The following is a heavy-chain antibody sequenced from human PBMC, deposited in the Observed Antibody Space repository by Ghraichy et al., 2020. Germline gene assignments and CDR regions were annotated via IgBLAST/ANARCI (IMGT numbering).Heavy chain of an antibody. Sequence: GESLNISCAASGFTFSSYWMSWVRQAPGKGLEWVANIKQDGSEKYYVDSVKGRFTISRDNAKNSLYLQMNSLRAEDTAVYYCAMAYYYYYGMDVWGQGTMVTVSS. J-gene: IGHJ6*02. V-gene: IGHV3-7*03. CDR3: AMAYYYYYGMDV. CDR1: GFTFSSYW. CDR2: IKQDGSEK.